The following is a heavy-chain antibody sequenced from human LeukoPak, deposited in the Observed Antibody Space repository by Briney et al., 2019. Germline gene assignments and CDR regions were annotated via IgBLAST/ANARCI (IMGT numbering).Heavy chain of an antibody. Sequence: SETLSLTCTVSGGSISSYYWSCIRQHPGKGLEWIGYIYYSGSANYNPSLKSRVTISVDTSKNQFSLKLSSVTAADTAVYYCARDPDIAMVSSGAFDIWGQGTMVTVSS. CDR1: GGSISSYY. CDR2: IYYSGSA. CDR3: ARDPDIAMVSSGAFDI. V-gene: IGHV4-59*01. J-gene: IGHJ3*02. D-gene: IGHD5-18*01.